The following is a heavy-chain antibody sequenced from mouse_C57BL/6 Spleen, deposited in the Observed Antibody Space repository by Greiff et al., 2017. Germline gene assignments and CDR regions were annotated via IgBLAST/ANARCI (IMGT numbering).Heavy chain of an antibody. J-gene: IGHJ3*01. CDR1: GYSFTGYY. CDR3: ARGAYLAY. Sequence: VQLKESGPELVKPGASVKISCKASGYSFTGYYMNWVKQSPEKSLEWIGEINPSTGGTTYNQKFKAKATLTVDKSSSTAYMQLKSLTSEDSAVYYCARGAYLAYWGQGTLVTVSA. V-gene: IGHV1-42*01. D-gene: IGHD6-5*01. CDR2: INPSTGGT.